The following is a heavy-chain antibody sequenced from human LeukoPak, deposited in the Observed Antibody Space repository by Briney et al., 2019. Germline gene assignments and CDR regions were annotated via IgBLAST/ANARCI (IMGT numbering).Heavy chain of an antibody. CDR1: GGSISSYY. D-gene: IGHD4-17*01. J-gene: IGHJ5*02. V-gene: IGHV4-59*01. CDR2: IYYSGST. Sequence: SETLSLTCTVSGGSISSYYWSWIRQPPGKGLEWIGYIYYSGSTNYNPSLKSRVTISVDTSKNQFPLKLSSVTAADTAVYYCASFISVGDYIGWFDPWGQGTLVTVSS. CDR3: ASFISVGDYIGWFDP.